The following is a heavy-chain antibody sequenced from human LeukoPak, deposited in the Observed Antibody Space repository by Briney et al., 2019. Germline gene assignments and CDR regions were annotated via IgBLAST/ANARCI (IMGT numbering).Heavy chain of an antibody. J-gene: IGHJ4*02. Sequence: SETLSLTCTVSGGSITNYYWSWVRQPPGQGLEWIAYIYHTGSTNYNPSLKSRVTISVDTSKNQFSLNLSSVTAADTAIYYCARGPTRYYFDYWGQGTLVTVSS. CDR1: GGSITNYY. CDR2: IYHTGST. CDR3: ARGPTRYYFDY. V-gene: IGHV4-59*01.